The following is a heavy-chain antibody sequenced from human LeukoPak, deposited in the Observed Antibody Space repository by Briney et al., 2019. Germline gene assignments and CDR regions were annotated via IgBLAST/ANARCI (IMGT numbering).Heavy chain of an antibody. V-gene: IGHV4-39*02. CDR3: ARDKRQASGRGLDY. D-gene: IGHD1-1*01. Sequence: SETLSLTCTVSGVSISSSNSYWGWIRQPPGKGLEWIGSIYYSGNTYYNASLKSQVSISIDTSKNQFSLRLTSVTAADTAVYYCARDKRQASGRGLDYWGQGTLVTVSS. CDR1: GVSISSSNSY. J-gene: IGHJ4*02. CDR2: IYYSGNT.